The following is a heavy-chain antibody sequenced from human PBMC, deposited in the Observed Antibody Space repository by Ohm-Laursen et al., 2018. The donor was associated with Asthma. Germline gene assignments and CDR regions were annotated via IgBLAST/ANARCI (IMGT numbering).Heavy chain of an antibody. V-gene: IGHV3-21*01. Sequence: SLRLSCAAPGFTFSSYSMNWVRQAPGKGLEWVSSISSSSSYIYYADSVKGRFTISRDNAKNSLYLQMNSLRAEDTAVYYCARGGYCSGGSCYFGRYYYYGMDVWGQGTTVTVSS. CDR3: ARGGYCSGGSCYFGRYYYYGMDV. J-gene: IGHJ6*02. CDR2: ISSSSSYI. D-gene: IGHD2-15*01. CDR1: GFTFSSYS.